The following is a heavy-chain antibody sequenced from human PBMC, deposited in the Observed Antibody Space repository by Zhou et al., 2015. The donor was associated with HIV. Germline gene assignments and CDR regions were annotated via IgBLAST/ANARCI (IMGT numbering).Heavy chain of an antibody. V-gene: IGHV3-48*04. Sequence: EVQLVESGGGVVRPGGSLRLSCAASGFTFDDYGMSWVRQAPGKGLEWVSYISSSSSTIYYADSVKGRFTISRDNAKNSLYLQMNSLRAEDTAVYYCARGGLGSYFRGDYWGQGTLVTVSS. J-gene: IGHJ4*02. CDR2: ISSSSSTI. D-gene: IGHD1-26*01. CDR3: ARGGLGSYFRGDY. CDR1: GFTFDDYG.